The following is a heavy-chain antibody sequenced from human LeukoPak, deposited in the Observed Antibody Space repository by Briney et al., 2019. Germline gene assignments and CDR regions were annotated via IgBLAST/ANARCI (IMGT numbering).Heavy chain of an antibody. CDR3: ATDRGFASFDY. D-gene: IGHD3-3*01. CDR2: IKPDGSQK. CDR1: EFSVGSNY. Sequence: PGGSLRLSCAASEFSVGSNYMTWVRQAPGKGLEWVASIKPDGSQKDYVDSVKGRFTISRDNGKNSLYLQLNSLRAEDTAVYYCATDRGFASFDYWGQGTLVTVSS. V-gene: IGHV3-7*01. J-gene: IGHJ4*02.